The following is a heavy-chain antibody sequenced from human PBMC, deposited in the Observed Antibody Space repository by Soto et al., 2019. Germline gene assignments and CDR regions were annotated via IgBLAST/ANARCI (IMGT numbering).Heavy chain of an antibody. D-gene: IGHD3-22*01. CDR1: GDTISTGGYT. CDR3: ARDPRAPFQSSADSREGMDV. V-gene: IGHV4-30-2*01. Sequence: TLSLTCDVSGDTISTGGYTWAWIRQPPGKALEWIGHTYHSGNPYYNPSLKSRVTISVDRSKNQFSLKVRSVTAADTAVHYCARDPRAPFQSSADSREGMDVRGQGTTVTGSS. CDR2: TYHSGNP. J-gene: IGHJ6*01.